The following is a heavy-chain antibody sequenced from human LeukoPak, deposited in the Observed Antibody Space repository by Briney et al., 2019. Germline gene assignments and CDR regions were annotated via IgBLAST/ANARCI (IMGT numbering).Heavy chain of an antibody. CDR2: INPNSGGT. D-gene: IGHD3-22*01. V-gene: IGHV1-2*04. Sequence: PVASVKVSCKASGYTFTGYYMHWVRQAPGQGLEWMGWINPNSGGTNYAQKFQGWVTMTRDASISTAYMELSRLRSDDTAVYYCAIPAHDSSGYYAINSYYSAYWGQGTLVTVSS. CDR1: GYTFTGYY. J-gene: IGHJ4*02. CDR3: AIPAHDSSGYYAINSYYSAY.